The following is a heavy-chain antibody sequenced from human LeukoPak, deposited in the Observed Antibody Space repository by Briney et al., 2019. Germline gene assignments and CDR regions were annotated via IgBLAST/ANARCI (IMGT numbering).Heavy chain of an antibody. CDR1: GGSISSYY. D-gene: IGHD6-19*01. CDR2: IYYSGST. V-gene: IGHV4-59*12. J-gene: IGHJ4*02. Sequence: SETLSLTCTVSGGSISSYYWSWIRQPPGKGLEWIGYIYYSGSTNYNPSLKSRVTISVDTSKNQFSLKLSSVTAADTAVYYCASSGYSSGWGFVDYWGQGTLVTVSS. CDR3: ASSGYSSGWGFVDY.